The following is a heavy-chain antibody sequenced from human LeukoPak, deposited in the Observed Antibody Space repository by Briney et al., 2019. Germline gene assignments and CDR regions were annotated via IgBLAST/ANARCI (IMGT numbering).Heavy chain of an antibody. CDR3: AKDRDRGLDY. V-gene: IGHV3-43*01. Sequence: YHALDSVKGRFTISIDNSKNSLYLQMNSLITEDTALYYCAKDRDRGLDYWGRGTLVTVSP. D-gene: IGHD3-16*02. J-gene: IGHJ4*02.